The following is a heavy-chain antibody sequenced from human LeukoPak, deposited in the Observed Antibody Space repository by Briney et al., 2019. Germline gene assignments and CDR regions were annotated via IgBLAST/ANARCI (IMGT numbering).Heavy chain of an antibody. J-gene: IGHJ4*02. CDR3: AKDYYDSSGYYQFDY. V-gene: IGHV3-9*01. D-gene: IGHD3-22*01. Sequence: GGSLILSCAASGFTFSGSAMHWVRQAPGKGLEWVSGISWNSGSIGYADSVKGRFTISRDNAKNSLYLQMNSLRAEDTALCYCAKDYYDSSGYYQFDYWGQGTLVTVSS. CDR2: ISWNSGSI. CDR1: GFTFSGSA.